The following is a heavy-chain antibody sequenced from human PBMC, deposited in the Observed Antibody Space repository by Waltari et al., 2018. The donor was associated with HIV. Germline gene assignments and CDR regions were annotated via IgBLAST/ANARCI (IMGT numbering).Heavy chain of an antibody. V-gene: IGHV1-18*04. J-gene: IGHJ4*02. CDR1: GYNFNSYG. CDR2: ITTYKGNT. D-gene: IGHD3-10*01. CDR3: ARDARQYLSASGSAFDI. Sequence: QVKLVQSGAEVKEPGASVKVSCQASGYNFNSYGVSWLRQAPGHGLEWLGWITTYKGNTKIAPKDQGRVTLTLDTGANAAYMEGTGLASDDTAVYYCARDARQYLSASGSAFDIWGQGTQVIVSS.